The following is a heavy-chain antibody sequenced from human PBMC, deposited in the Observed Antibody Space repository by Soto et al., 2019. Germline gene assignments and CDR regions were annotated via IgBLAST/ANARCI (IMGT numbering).Heavy chain of an antibody. CDR3: ARGWIDLCWYFDY. CDR2: IVPIFGTA. J-gene: IGHJ4*02. Sequence: SXKVSYKASGGSXVRYGLNLVRQAPGQGLEWMGGIVPIFGTANYTQKLQVRVTITADKSTDTAYLEMRSLKSEDTAVYFCARGWIDLCWYFDYWGQGTLVTVSS. V-gene: IGHV1-69*06. CDR1: GGSXVRYG. D-gene: IGHD5-12*01.